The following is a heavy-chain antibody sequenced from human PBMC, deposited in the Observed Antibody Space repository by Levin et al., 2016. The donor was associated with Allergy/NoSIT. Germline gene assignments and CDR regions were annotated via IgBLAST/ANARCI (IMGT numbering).Heavy chain of an antibody. V-gene: IGHV1-18*01. CDR2: ISAYNGNT. Sequence: WVRQAPGQGLEWMGWISAYNGNTNYARKLQGRVTMTTDTSTSTAYMELRSLRSDDTAVYYCARDPYYRVPAAITTGIGYYYYYMDVWGKGTTVTVSS. D-gene: IGHD2-2*02. J-gene: IGHJ6*03. CDR3: ARDPYYRVPAAITTGIGYYYYYMDV.